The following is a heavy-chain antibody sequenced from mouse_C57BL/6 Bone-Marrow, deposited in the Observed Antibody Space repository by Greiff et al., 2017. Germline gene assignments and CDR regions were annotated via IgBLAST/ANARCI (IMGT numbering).Heavy chain of an antibody. V-gene: IGHV1-81*01. Sequence: QVQLQQSGAELARPGASVKLSCTASGYTFTSYGISWVKQRTGQGLEWIGEIYPRSGNTYYNENLKGKSTLTADNSSSTAYMELRSLTSEDSAVFFCARSCVYAMDYWGQGTSVTVSS. CDR2: IYPRSGNT. CDR1: GYTFTSYG. CDR3: ARSCVYAMDY. J-gene: IGHJ4*01.